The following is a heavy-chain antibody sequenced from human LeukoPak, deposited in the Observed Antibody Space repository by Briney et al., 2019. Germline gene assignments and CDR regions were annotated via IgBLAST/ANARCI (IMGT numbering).Heavy chain of an antibody. CDR3: ARAAAAYNSWYFFGY. CDR1: GGSINSGDHY. V-gene: IGHV4-30-4*01. CDR2: IHHSGST. J-gene: IGHJ4*02. Sequence: SQTLSLTCTVSGGSINSGDHYWSWIRQPPGKGLEWIGYIHHSGSTYYNPSLKSRVTISIDMSKNQFSLSLNSVTAADSAVYYCARAAAAYNSWYFFGYWGLGTLVTVSS. D-gene: IGHD2/OR15-2a*01.